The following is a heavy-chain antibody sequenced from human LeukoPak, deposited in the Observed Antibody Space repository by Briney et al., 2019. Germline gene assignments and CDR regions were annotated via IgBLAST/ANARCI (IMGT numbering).Heavy chain of an antibody. Sequence: SETLSLTCTVSGGSISSHYWSWIRQPPGKGLEWIGYIYYSGSTNYNPSLKSRVTISVDTSKNQFSLKLSSVTAADTAVYYCAAYYYDSSGYYRIDYWGQGTLVTVSS. D-gene: IGHD3-22*01. CDR3: AAYYYDSSGYYRIDY. V-gene: IGHV4-59*11. J-gene: IGHJ4*02. CDR1: GGSISSHY. CDR2: IYYSGST.